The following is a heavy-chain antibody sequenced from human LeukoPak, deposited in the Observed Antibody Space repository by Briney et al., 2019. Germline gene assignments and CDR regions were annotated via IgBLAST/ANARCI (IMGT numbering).Heavy chain of an antibody. CDR1: GYTFTSYA. J-gene: IGHJ4*02. D-gene: IGHD4-23*01. CDR3: ARDYGGNSGSVYY. V-gene: IGHV1-2*02. Sequence: ASVKVSCKASGYTFTSYAMNWVRQAPGQGLEWMGWINPNSGGTNYAQKFQGRVTMTRDTSISTAYMELSRLRSDDTAVYYCARDYGGNSGSVYYWGQGTLVTVSS. CDR2: INPNSGGT.